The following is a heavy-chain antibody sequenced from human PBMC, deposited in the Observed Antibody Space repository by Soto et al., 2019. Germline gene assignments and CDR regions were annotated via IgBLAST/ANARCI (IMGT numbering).Heavy chain of an antibody. CDR1: GFTFSNYA. CDR3: AKDEDRGGSMDV. V-gene: IGHV3-23*01. Sequence: PGGSLRLSCAASGFTFSNYAMSWVRQAPGKGLEWVSSLSGNGVRTFYADSVKGRFTIPRDNSQKTVYLQMNSLRGEDTAIYFCAKDEDRGGSMDVWGQGTTVTVSS. CDR2: LSGNGVRT. J-gene: IGHJ6*02.